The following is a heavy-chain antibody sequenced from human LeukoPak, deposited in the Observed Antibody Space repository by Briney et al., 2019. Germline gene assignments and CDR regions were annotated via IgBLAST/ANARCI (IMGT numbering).Heavy chain of an antibody. D-gene: IGHD6-13*01. Sequence: SGGSLRLSCTASGFTFSSYWMHWVRQAPGKGLVWVSRINSDGSSTTYADSVKGRFTISRDNAKNTLYLQMNSLRAEDTAVYYCANPPFDSNSWSYYFDYWGQGTLVTVSS. J-gene: IGHJ4*02. CDR2: INSDGSST. V-gene: IGHV3-74*01. CDR1: GFTFSSYW. CDR3: ANPPFDSNSWSYYFDY.